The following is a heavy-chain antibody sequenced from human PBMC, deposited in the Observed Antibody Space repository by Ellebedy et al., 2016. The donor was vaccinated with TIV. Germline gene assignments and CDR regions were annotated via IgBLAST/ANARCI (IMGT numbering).Heavy chain of an antibody. D-gene: IGHD6-13*01. Sequence: GESLKISXAASGFTFGRYSMNWVRQAPGKGLEWVSYISSSSSTIYYADSVKGRFTISRDKAKNSLYLQMNSLRAEDTAVYYCAAAAGAGDDAFDIWGQGTMVTVSS. CDR2: ISSSSSTI. CDR1: GFTFGRYS. J-gene: IGHJ3*02. V-gene: IGHV3-48*01. CDR3: AAAAGAGDDAFDI.